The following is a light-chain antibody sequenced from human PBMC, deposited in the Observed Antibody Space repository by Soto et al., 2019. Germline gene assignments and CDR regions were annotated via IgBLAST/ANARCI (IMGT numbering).Light chain of an antibody. J-gene: IGLJ2*01. CDR3: SSYTLNSTL. V-gene: IGLV2-14*01. CDR2: EVS. CDR1: SSDVGGYTY. Sequence: QSALTQPASVSGSPGQSITISCTGTSSDVGGYTYVSWYQQHPGRAPKLMIYEVSNRPSGVSNRFSGSKSGNTASLTISGLQAEDEADYYCSSYTLNSTLFGGGTKLTVL.